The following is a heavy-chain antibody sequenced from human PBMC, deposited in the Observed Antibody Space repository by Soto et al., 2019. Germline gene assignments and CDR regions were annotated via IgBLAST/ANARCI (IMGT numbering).Heavy chain of an antibody. V-gene: IGHV3-30-3*01. Sequence: QVQLVESGGGVVQPGRSLRLSCAASGFTFSSYAMHWVCQAPGKWLEWVAVISYDGSNKYYADSVKGRITISRDNSKNTLNLQMNSMRAEDTAVYYWARDVNNWNNYYYYGMAVWGQGTTVTVSS. CDR3: ARDVNNWNNYYYYGMAV. CDR1: GFTFSSYA. CDR2: ISYDGSNK. D-gene: IGHD1-20*01. J-gene: IGHJ6*02.